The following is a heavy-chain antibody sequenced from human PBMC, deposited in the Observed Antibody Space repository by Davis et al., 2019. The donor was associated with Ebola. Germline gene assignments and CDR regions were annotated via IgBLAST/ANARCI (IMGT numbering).Heavy chain of an antibody. J-gene: IGHJ4*02. CDR3: AKDLGSSSSGNGFDY. D-gene: IGHD6-6*01. V-gene: IGHV3-23*01. CDR1: GFTFSSYA. Sequence: PGGSLRLSCAASGFTFSSYAMSWVRQAPGKGLEWVSAISGSGGSTYYADPVKGRFTISRDNSKNTLYLQMNSLRAEDTAVYYCAKDLGSSSSGNGFDYWGQGTLVTVSS. CDR2: ISGSGGST.